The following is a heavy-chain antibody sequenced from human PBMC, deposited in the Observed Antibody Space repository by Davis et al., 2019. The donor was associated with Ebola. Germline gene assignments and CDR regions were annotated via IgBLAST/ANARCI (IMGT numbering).Heavy chain of an antibody. CDR1: GFTFSNAW. CDR3: ARDSGDYRSLYYYGMDV. D-gene: IGHD4-17*01. Sequence: GGSLRLSCAASGFTFSNAWMNWVRQAPGKGLEWVSYISSSGSTIYYADSVKGRFTISRDNAKNSLYLQMNSLRAEDTAVYYCARDSGDYRSLYYYGMDVWGQGTTVTVSS. CDR2: ISSSGSTI. J-gene: IGHJ6*02. V-gene: IGHV3-11*01.